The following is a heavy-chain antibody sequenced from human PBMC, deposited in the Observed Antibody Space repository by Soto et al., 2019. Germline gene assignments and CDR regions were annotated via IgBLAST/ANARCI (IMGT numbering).Heavy chain of an antibody. CDR3: AKTLGSGWQHYFDY. D-gene: IGHD6-19*01. Sequence: EVQLLESGGGLVQPGGSLRLSCAASGFTFSSYDMNWVRQASGKGLEWVSIISGGGRSTYYADSVKGRFTISRDNSKNPLYLQMNSLRVEDTAVYYCAKTLGSGWQHYFDYWGQGTLVTVSS. J-gene: IGHJ4*02. CDR2: ISGGGRST. V-gene: IGHV3-23*01. CDR1: GFTFSSYD.